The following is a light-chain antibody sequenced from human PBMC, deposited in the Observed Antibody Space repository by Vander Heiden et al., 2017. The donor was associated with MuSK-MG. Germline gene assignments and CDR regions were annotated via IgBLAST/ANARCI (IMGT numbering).Light chain of an antibody. V-gene: IGKV3-15*01. CDR2: AAS. J-gene: IGKJ4*01. CDR3: QQYHNWPPLT. Sequence: EIVMTQSPATLYVSPGERATLSCRASQSVSSSVAWYQQKPGQAPSLLIYAASTRATGIPARFSGSGYGTEFTLTINSLQSEDFAVYYCQQYHNWPPLTFGGGTKVEIK. CDR1: QSVSSS.